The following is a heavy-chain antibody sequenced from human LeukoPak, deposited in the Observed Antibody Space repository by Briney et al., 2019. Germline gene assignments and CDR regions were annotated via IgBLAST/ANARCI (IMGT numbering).Heavy chain of an antibody. CDR1: GFTFSSYA. Sequence: GGSLRLFCAASGFTFSSYAMSWVRQAPGKGLEWVSAISGSGGSTYYADSVKGRFTISRDNSKNTLYLQMNSLRAEDTAVYYCAKDTIKWGSYRYFDYWGQGTLVTVSS. J-gene: IGHJ4*02. V-gene: IGHV3-23*01. CDR2: ISGSGGST. CDR3: AKDTIKWGSYRYFDY. D-gene: IGHD3-16*02.